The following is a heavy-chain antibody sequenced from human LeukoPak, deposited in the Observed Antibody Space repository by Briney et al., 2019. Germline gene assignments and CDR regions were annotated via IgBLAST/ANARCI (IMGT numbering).Heavy chain of an antibody. D-gene: IGHD2-15*01. V-gene: IGHV5-51*01. CDR3: ARRGAGYCSGFSCYYFDY. CDR2: IFPGDSDT. Sequence: GESLKISCKGSGYSFTNYWIGWVRQMPGKRLEWMGIIFPGDSDTRYSPSLQGQVTISADKSISTAYLQWSSLKASDTAMYYCARRGAGYCSGFSCYYFDYWGQGTLVTVSS. J-gene: IGHJ4*02. CDR1: GYSFTNYW.